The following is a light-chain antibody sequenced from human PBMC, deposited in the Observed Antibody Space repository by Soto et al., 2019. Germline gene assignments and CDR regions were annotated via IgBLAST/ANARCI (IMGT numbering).Light chain of an antibody. J-gene: IGKJ2*01. CDR2: DAS. Sequence: EIVMTQSPGTLSLSPGERATISCRASQVIGSRYLAWYHQKSGQAPRLLIYDASNRATGIPARFSGSGSGTDFTLTISRLEPEDFAIYYCQQRLSWYTFGQGTRLEIK. CDR3: QQRLSWYT. V-gene: IGKV3D-20*02. CDR1: QVIGSRY.